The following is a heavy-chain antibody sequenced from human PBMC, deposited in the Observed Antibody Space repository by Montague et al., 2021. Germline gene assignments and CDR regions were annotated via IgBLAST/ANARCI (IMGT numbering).Heavy chain of an antibody. D-gene: IGHD3-10*01. CDR2: ICDGGSA. Sequence: SETLSLTCSVSGDSVRCGIYHWGWIRQSPGKGLEWIGYICDGGSATYKTSLGSRVTMSLDTSSNQFSLNLRSATAADTAVYYCAGYYYGCGGCDSWGQGTLVTVSS. J-gene: IGHJ4*02. V-gene: IGHV4-61*01. CDR3: AGYYYGCGGCDS. CDR1: GDSVRCGIYH.